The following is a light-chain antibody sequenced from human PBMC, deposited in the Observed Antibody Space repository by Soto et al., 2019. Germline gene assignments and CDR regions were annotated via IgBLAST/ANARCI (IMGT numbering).Light chain of an antibody. CDR3: QQYNNWPPIT. Sequence: EKEVRRAPAARSFCSRQGDTLSWQASQSLSSNLAWYQQKPGQATRLLIYDASTRATGIPARFSGSGSGTEFTLTIRSLQSEDFAVYYCQQYNNWPPITFGQGTRLEIK. CDR2: DAS. V-gene: IGKV3-15*01. CDR1: QSLSSN. J-gene: IGKJ5*01.